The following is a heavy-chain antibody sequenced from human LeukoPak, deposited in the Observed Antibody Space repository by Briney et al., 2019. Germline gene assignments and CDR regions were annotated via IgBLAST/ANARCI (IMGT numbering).Heavy chain of an antibody. J-gene: IGHJ4*02. CDR1: GFTFSSYG. D-gene: IGHD2-2*01. V-gene: IGHV3-30*02. Sequence: QPGGSLRLSCAASGFTFSSYGMHWVRQAPGKGLEWVAFIRYDGSNKYYADSVKGRFTISRDNSKNTLYLQMNSLRAEDTAVYYCAKDDLRYCSSTSCFLFDYWGQGTLVTVSS. CDR2: IRYDGSNK. CDR3: AKDDLRYCSSTSCFLFDY.